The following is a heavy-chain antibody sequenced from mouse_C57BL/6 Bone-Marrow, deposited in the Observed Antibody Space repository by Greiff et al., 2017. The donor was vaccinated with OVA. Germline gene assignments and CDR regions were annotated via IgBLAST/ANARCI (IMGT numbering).Heavy chain of an antibody. Sequence: EVQGVESGGGLVQPGGSLKLSCAASGFTFSDYYMYWVRQTPEKRLEWVAYISNGGGSTYYPDTVKGRFTISRDNAKNTLYLQMSRLKSEDTAMYYCARSNWVYYFDYWGQGTTLTVSS. CDR3: ARSNWVYYFDY. D-gene: IGHD4-1*01. CDR2: ISNGGGST. CDR1: GFTFSDYY. J-gene: IGHJ2*01. V-gene: IGHV5-12*01.